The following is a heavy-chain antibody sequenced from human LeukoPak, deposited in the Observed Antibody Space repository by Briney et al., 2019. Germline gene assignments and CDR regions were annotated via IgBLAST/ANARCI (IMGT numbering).Heavy chain of an antibody. CDR3: ARAGGALPPYYYMDV. CDR2: ISSSDSTI. J-gene: IGHJ6*03. CDR1: GGSISSSN. Sequence: ETLSLTCAVSGGSISSSNWWSWVRQPPGKGLEWVSYISSSDSTIYYADSVKGRFTISRDNAKNSLYLQMNSLRAEDTAVYYCARAGGALPPYYYMDVWGKGTTVTVSS. D-gene: IGHD1-26*01. V-gene: IGHV3-48*04.